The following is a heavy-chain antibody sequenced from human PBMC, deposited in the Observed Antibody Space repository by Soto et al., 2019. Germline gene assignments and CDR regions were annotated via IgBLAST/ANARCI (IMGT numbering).Heavy chain of an antibody. CDR2: ISSSSSYI. J-gene: IGHJ6*02. CDR1: GFTFSDYA. Sequence: GGSLRLSCAVSGFTFSDYAMTWVRQAPGKGLEWVASISSSSSYIYYADSVKGRFTISRDNAKNSLYLQMNSLRAEDTAVYYCARVVDYYDPYYYYGMDVWGQGTTVTVSS. D-gene: IGHD3-22*01. CDR3: ARVVDYYDPYYYYGMDV. V-gene: IGHV3-21*01.